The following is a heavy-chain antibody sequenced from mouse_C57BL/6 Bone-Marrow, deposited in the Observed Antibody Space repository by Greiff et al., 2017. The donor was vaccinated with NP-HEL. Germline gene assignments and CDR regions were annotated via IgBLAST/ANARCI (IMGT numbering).Heavy chain of an antibody. CDR2: ISSGSSTI. J-gene: IGHJ2*01. V-gene: IGHV5-17*01. CDR3: ARRKLGRGAYFDY. Sequence: EVKVVESGGGLVKPGGSLKLSCEASGFTFSDYGMHWVSQAPEKGLEWVAYISSGSSTIYYADTVKGRFTISRDNAKNTLCLQMTSLRSEDTAMYYCARRKLGRGAYFDYWGQGTTLTVSS. CDR1: GFTFSDYG. D-gene: IGHD4-1*01.